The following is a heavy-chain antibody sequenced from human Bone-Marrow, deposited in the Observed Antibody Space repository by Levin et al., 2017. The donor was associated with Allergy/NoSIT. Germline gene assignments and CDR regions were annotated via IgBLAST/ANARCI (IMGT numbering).Heavy chain of an antibody. CDR1: GGSISSSSYY. V-gene: IGHV4-39*01. CDR3: ARRYGSYSYWFDP. CDR2: IYYSGST. D-gene: IGHD1-26*01. Sequence: SETLSLTCTVSGGSISSSSYYWGWIRQPPGKGLEWIGSIYYSGSTYYNPSLKSRVTISVDTSKNQFSLKLSSVTAADTAVYYCARRYGSYSYWFDPWGQGTLVTVSS. J-gene: IGHJ5*02.